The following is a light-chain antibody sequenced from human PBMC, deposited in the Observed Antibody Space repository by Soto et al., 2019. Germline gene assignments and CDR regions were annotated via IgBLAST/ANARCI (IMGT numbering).Light chain of an antibody. V-gene: IGKV1-5*01. CDR1: QSISSW. CDR3: QQYNSYSAWT. J-gene: IGKJ1*01. Sequence: DIQMTQSPSTLSASVGDRVTITCRASQSISSWLAWYQQKPGKAPKLLIYDASSLERGGPSRFSGSESGKEVTLTSSSVQHDDFATYYCQQYNSYSAWTFGQGTKVEIK. CDR2: DAS.